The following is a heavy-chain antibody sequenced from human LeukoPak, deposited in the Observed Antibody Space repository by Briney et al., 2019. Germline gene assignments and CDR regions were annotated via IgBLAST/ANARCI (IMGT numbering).Heavy chain of an antibody. CDR2: IYHSGST. CDR3: ARGGLVPAARFDY. D-gene: IGHD2-2*01. J-gene: IGHJ4*02. CDR1: GYSISGGYY. Sequence: SETLSLTCTVSGYSISGGYYWGWIRQPPGKGLEWIGNIYHSGSTYYNPSLKSRVTISVDTTNNQFALTMSSVTAETTAVYSCARGGLVPAARFDYWGQGTLVTVSS. V-gene: IGHV4-38-2*02.